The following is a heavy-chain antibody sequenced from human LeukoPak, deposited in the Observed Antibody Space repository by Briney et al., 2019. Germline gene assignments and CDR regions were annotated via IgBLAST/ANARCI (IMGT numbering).Heavy chain of an antibody. CDR3: AKDPVGYGGNYFDY. CDR1: GFTFSNYW. J-gene: IGHJ4*02. D-gene: IGHD4-23*01. Sequence: GGSLRLSCAASGFTFSNYWMHWVRQAPGKGLVWVSRINSDGSSTNYADSVKGRFTISRDNSKNSLHLQMNSLRAEDTALYYCAKDPVGYGGNYFDYWGQGTLVTVSS. V-gene: IGHV3-74*01. CDR2: INSDGSST.